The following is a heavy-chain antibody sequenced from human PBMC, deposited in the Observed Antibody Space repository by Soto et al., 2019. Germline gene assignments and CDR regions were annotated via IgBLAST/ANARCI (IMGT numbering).Heavy chain of an antibody. D-gene: IGHD3-3*01. CDR3: AGHSGYDFWSGSLDP. J-gene: IGHJ5*02. CDR1: GDSISGSY. V-gene: IGHV4-59*01. CDR2: TYYTVNT. Sequence: SETLSLTCTVSGDSISGSYWSWIRQPPGKALEWIGYTYYTVNTNYNPSLKSRVTISVDMSKNQFSLRLSSVTAADTAVYYCAGHSGYDFWSGSLDPWGQGTLVTV.